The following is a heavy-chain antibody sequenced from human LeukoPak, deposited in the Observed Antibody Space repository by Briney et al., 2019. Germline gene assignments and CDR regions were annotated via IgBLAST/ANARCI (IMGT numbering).Heavy chain of an antibody. Sequence: ASVKVSCKASGYTFTSYAMHWVRQAPGQRLEWMGWINAGNGNTKYSQKFQGRVTITRDTSASTAYMELSRLRSDDTAVYYCARDLRRITMVRGVTGENDYWGQGTLVTVSS. J-gene: IGHJ4*02. CDR2: INAGNGNT. V-gene: IGHV1-3*01. D-gene: IGHD3-10*01. CDR1: GYTFTSYA. CDR3: ARDLRRITMVRGVTGENDY.